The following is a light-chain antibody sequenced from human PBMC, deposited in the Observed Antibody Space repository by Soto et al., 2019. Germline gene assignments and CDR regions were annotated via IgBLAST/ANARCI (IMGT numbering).Light chain of an antibody. CDR3: QQYGSPPMT. CDR2: AAS. Sequence: DIVLTQSPGTLSLSPGERATLSCRASQSVRSNYLAWFQQKPGQAPRLLIYAASSRATGIPDRFIGSGSGTDFTLTIPRLEAEDLAVYYCQQYGSPPMTFGKGTTVDI. J-gene: IGKJ1*01. CDR1: QSVRSNY. V-gene: IGKV3-20*01.